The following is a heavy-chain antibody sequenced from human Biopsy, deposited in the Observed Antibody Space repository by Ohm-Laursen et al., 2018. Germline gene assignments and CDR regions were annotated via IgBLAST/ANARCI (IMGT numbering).Heavy chain of an antibody. CDR1: GFTFSPYG. D-gene: IGHD5/OR15-5a*01. CDR2: ISYDQITK. J-gene: IGHJ6*02. Sequence: SLRLSCSASGFTFSPYGMHWVRLAPGKGLEWVAVISYDQITKHYADSVRGRFTISRDNSKNTLYLQVNNLRAEDTAVYYCAKDLSVYYYYGIDVWGQGTTVTVSS. CDR3: AKDLSVYYYYGIDV. V-gene: IGHV3-30*18.